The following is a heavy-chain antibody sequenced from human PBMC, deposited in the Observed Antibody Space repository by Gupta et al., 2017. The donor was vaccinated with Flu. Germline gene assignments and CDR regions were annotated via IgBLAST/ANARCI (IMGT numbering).Heavy chain of an antibody. CDR3: AREQLASAGLPMIDY. Sequence: EVQLVESGGGLVQPGGSLRLSCAASGFTFSSYWMSWVRQAPGKGLEWVANIKQDGSEKYYVDSVKGRFTISRDNAKNSLYLQMNRLRAEDTAVYYCAREQLASAGLPMIDYWGQGTLVTVSS. CDR1: GFTFSSYW. J-gene: IGHJ4*02. D-gene: IGHD3-10*01. CDR2: IKQDGSEK. V-gene: IGHV3-7*01.